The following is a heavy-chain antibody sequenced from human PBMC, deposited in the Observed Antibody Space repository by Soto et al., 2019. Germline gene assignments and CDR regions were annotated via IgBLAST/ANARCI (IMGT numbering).Heavy chain of an antibody. CDR1: GFTFSSYA. CDR3: AKERIAAAGVLYYYYGMDV. Sequence: GGSLRLSCAASGFTFSSYAMSWVRQAPGKGLEWVSAISGSGGSTYYADSVKGRFTISRDNSKNTLYLQMNSLRAEDTAVYYCAKERIAAAGVLYYYYGMDVWGQGTKVTVSS. D-gene: IGHD6-13*01. V-gene: IGHV3-23*01. CDR2: ISGSGGST. J-gene: IGHJ6*02.